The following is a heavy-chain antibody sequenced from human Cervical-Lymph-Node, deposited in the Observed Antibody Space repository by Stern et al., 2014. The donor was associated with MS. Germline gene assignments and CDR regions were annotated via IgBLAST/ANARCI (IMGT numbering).Heavy chain of an antibody. J-gene: IGHJ5*02. CDR1: GASITSYY. CDR3: ARATDL. V-gene: IGHV4-59*01. Sequence: QLQLQESGPGLLRPSETLSLTCTVSGASITSYYWSWIRQPPGKGLEWIGYIYYSGTTNYNASLKGRVAISIDTSKTQFSLRLSSVTAADPAVYYCARATDLWGQGTLVTVSS. CDR2: IYYSGTT.